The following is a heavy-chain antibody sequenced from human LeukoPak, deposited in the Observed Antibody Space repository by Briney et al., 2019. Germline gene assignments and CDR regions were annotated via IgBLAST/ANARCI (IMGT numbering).Heavy chain of an antibody. D-gene: IGHD3-22*01. Sequence: SVKVSCKASGGTFSSYAISWVRQAPGQGLEWMGGNIPIFGTANYAQKFQGRVTITTDESTSTAYMELSSLRSEDTAVYYCARHYYYDSSGYYFDYWGQGTLVTVSS. CDR3: ARHYYYDSSGYYFDY. CDR2: NIPIFGTA. J-gene: IGHJ4*02. V-gene: IGHV1-69*05. CDR1: GGTFSSYA.